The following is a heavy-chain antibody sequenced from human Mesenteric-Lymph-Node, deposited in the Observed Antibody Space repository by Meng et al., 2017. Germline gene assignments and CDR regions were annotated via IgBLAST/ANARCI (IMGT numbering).Heavy chain of an antibody. CDR1: GYTFTSYD. CDR2: MNPNSGNT. J-gene: IGHJ4*02. CDR3: ARGLRYFDWLLQDY. Sequence: ASVKVSCKASGYTFTSYDINWVRQATGQGLEWMGWMNPNSGNTGYAQKFQGRVTMTRNTSISSAYMELSSLRSEDTAVYYCARGLRYFDWLLQDYWGQGTLVTVSS. V-gene: IGHV1-8*01. D-gene: IGHD3-9*01.